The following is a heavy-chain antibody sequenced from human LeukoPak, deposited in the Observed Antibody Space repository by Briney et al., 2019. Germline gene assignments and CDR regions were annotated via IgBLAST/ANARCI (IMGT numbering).Heavy chain of an antibody. Sequence: QTLSLTCTVSGGSITSGDYFWSWVRQPPGKALEWLAHIFSNDEKSYSTSLKSRLTISKDTSKSQVVLTMTNMDPVDTATYYCARASSWYEGDLDYWGQGTLVTVSS. V-gene: IGHV2-26*01. CDR2: IFSNDEK. J-gene: IGHJ4*02. CDR1: GGSITSGDY. CDR3: ARASSWYEGDLDY. D-gene: IGHD6-13*01.